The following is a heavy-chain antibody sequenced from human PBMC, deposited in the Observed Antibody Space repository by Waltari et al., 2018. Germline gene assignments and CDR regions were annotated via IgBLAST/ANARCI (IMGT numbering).Heavy chain of an antibody. J-gene: IGHJ4*02. Sequence: QVQLQQWGAGLLKPSETLSLTCAVYGGSFSGYYWSWIRQPPGKGLEWIGEINHSGSNNYNPSLKSRVTISVDTSKNQFSLKLSSVTAADTAVYYCARVDTYYDLCYWGQGTLVTVSS. CDR1: GGSFSGYY. CDR3: ARVDTYYDLCY. D-gene: IGHD3-3*01. CDR2: INHSGSN. V-gene: IGHV4-34*01.